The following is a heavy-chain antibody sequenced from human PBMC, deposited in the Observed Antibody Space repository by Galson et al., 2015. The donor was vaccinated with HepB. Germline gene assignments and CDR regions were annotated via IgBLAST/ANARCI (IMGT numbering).Heavy chain of an antibody. J-gene: IGHJ4*02. CDR3: ARVGDSGSFGGGVFDY. CDR2: IIPILGIA. CDR1: GGTFSSYA. Sequence: SVKVSCKASGGTFSSYAISWVRQAPGQGLEWMGRIIPILGIANYAQKFQGRVTITADKSTSTAYMELSSLRSEDTAVYYCARVGDSGSFGGGVFDYWGQGTLVTVSS. D-gene: IGHD6-19*01. V-gene: IGHV1-69*04.